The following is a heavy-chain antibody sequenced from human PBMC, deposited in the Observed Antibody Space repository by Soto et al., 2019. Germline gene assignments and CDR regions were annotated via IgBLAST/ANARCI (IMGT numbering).Heavy chain of an antibody. CDR2: INAGNGNT. V-gene: IGHV1-3*01. CDR3: AREVSEYLSSYYYYMDV. D-gene: IGHD6-6*01. J-gene: IGHJ6*03. CDR1: GYTFTSYA. Sequence: ASVKVSCKASGYTFTSYAMHWVRQAPGQRLEWMGWINAGNGNTKYSQKFQGRVTITRDTSASTAYMELSSLRSEDTAVYYCAREVSEYLSSYYYYMDVWGKGTTVTVSS.